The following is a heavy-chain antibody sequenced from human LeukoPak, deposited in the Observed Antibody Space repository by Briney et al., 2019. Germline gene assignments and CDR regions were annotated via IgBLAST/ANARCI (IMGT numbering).Heavy chain of an antibody. D-gene: IGHD4-17*01. J-gene: IGHJ4*02. V-gene: IGHV3-21*01. CDR3: ARDRRTLTTCDY. Sequence: KSAGSLRLSCAASGFTFSSYTMNWIRQAPGEGLEWVSSISSSSSYIYYADSVKGRFTISRDNAKNSLYLQMNRLRAEDTAVYFCARDRRTLTTCDYWGQGNLVTVSS. CDR2: ISSSSSYI. CDR1: GFTFSSYT.